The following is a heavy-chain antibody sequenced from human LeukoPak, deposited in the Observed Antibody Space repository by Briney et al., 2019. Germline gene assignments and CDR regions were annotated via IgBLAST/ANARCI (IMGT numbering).Heavy chain of an antibody. V-gene: IGHV4-59*01. Sequence: SETLSLTCTVSGDSISSSYWSWIRQPPGKRLEWVGYVHYTGKTNYNPSLNNRATISVDMSKNQFSLTLTSVTLADTAVYYCARGHYDRSGSSNPSDSWGQGTLVTVSA. J-gene: IGHJ4*02. D-gene: IGHD3-22*01. CDR2: VHYTGKT. CDR1: GDSISSSY. CDR3: ARGHYDRSGSSNPSDS.